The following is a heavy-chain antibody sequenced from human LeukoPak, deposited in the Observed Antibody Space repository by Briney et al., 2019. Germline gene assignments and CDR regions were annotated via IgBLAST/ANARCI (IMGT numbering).Heavy chain of an antibody. V-gene: IGHV3-15*01. CDR2: IRTKTYGGTT. CDR1: GFTFSDAW. CDR3: ITDPAGVTTVTSPNYYFDY. Sequence: GGSLRLSCAASGFTFSDAWMSWVRQAPGKGLEWVGRIRTKTYGGTTDYAAPVKGRFTVSRDDSRDTLYLQMNSLKIEDTAVYYCITDPAGVTTVTSPNYYFDYWGQGTLVTVSS. D-gene: IGHD4-17*01. J-gene: IGHJ4*02.